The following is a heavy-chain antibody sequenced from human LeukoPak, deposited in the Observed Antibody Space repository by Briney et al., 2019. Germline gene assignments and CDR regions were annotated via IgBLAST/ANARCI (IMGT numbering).Heavy chain of an antibody. CDR2: IYYSGST. J-gene: IGHJ6*02. D-gene: IGHD6-6*01. V-gene: IGHV4-59*12. CDR1: GGSISSYY. CDR3: ARGRRNPTDGKLVPRNYYYYGMDV. Sequence: SETLSLTRTVSGGSISSYYWSWIRQPPGKGLEWIGYIYYSGSTNYNPSLKSRVTISVDKSKNQFSLKLSSVTAADTAVYYCARGRRNPTDGKLVPRNYYYYGMDVWGQGTTVTVSS.